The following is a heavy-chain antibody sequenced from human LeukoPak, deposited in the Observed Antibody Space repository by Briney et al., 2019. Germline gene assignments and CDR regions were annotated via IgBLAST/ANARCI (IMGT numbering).Heavy chain of an antibody. Sequence: PSETLSLTCTVSGGSISSSSYYWGWIRQPPGKGLEWIVSIYYSGSTYYNPSLKSRVTISVDTSKNQFSLKLSSVTAADTAVYYCARDNWNYDNWFDPWGQGTLVTVSS. J-gene: IGHJ5*02. CDR1: GGSISSSSYY. CDR2: IYYSGST. V-gene: IGHV4-39*07. D-gene: IGHD1-7*01. CDR3: ARDNWNYDNWFDP.